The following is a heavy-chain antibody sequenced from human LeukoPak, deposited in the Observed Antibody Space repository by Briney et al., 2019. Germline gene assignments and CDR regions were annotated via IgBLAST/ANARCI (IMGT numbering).Heavy chain of an antibody. J-gene: IGHJ4*02. V-gene: IGHV1-69*04. CDR3: ARDPPTHYGSGEFDY. CDR2: IIPILGIA. D-gene: IGHD3-10*01. Sequence: ASVKVSCKASGGTFSSYTISWVRQAPGQGLEWMGRIIPILGIANYAQKFQGRVTITADKSTSTAYMELSSLRSEDTAVYYCARDPPTHYGSGEFDYWGQGTLVTVSP. CDR1: GGTFSSYT.